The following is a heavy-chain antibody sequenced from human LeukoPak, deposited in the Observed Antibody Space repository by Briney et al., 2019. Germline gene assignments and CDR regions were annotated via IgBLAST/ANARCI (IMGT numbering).Heavy chain of an antibody. CDR2: IGISSGNT. CDR1: GFTFSSYA. D-gene: IGHD2-2*01. V-gene: IGHV3-48*01. J-gene: IGHJ4*02. Sequence: GGSLRLSCAASGFTFSSYAMSWVRQAPGKGLEWISYIGISSGNTKYADSVKGRFTISGDKAKNSVYLQMNSLRVKDTAVYYCARDTKYAFDNWGQGTLVTVSS. CDR3: ARDTKYAFDN.